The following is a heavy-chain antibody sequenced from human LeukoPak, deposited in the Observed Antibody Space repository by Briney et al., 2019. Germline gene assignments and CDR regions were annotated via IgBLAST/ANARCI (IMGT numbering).Heavy chain of an antibody. D-gene: IGHD6-19*01. CDR2: LSGSGINT. J-gene: IGHJ4*01. V-gene: IGHV3-23*01. CDR1: GFTFSNSA. CDR3: AKGIYSSGWSYFDY. Sequence: SGGSLRLSCAASGFTFSNSAMSWVRQAPGKGLEWVSTLSGSGINTYYADSVKGRFTISRDNSKNTLYLQMNSLRAEDTAVYYCAKGIYSSGWSYFDYWGHGTLVTVSS.